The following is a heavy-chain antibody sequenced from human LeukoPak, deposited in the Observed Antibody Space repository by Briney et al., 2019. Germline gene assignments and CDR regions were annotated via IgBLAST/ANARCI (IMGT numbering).Heavy chain of an antibody. J-gene: IGHJ4*02. CDR1: GFTFSTYA. D-gene: IGHD6-13*01. CDR2: TSYDGSDE. CDR3: ARSDRSSWRLFDY. Sequence: GRSLRLSCAASGFTFSTYAMHWVRQTPGKGLEWVAITSYDGSDEHYTDSVKGRFTISRDNSMNTLYLQMNSLRSEDTAVYYCARSDRSSWRLFDYWGQGTLVTVSS. V-gene: IGHV3-30-3*01.